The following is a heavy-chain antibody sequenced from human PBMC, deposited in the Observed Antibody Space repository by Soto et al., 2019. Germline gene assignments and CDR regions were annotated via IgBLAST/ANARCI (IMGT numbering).Heavy chain of an antibody. J-gene: IGHJ6*02. CDR2: ITSSSDTI. D-gene: IGHD3-10*01. CDR3: AKNTGSGSYYNEPYYYGMDV. Sequence: GGSLRLSCAASGFTFSSFHMNWVRQAPGRGLEWVAYITSSSDTIYYADSVKGRFTISRDNSKNTLYLQMNSLRAEDTAVYYCAKNTGSGSYYNEPYYYGMDVWGQGTTVTVS. CDR1: GFTFSSFH. V-gene: IGHV3-48*01.